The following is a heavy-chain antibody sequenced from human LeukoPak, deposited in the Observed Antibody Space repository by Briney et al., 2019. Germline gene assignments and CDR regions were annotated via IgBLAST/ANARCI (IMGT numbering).Heavy chain of an antibody. CDR2: ISAYNGNT. CDR1: GYTFTSYG. J-gene: IGHJ5*02. Sequence: ASMKVSCKASGYTFTSYGISWVRQAPGQGLEWMGWISAYNGNTNYAQKLQGRVTMTTDTSTSTAYMELRSLRSDDTAVYYCARDYMIVSGGGFDPWGQGTLVTVSS. CDR3: ARDYMIVSGGGFDP. D-gene: IGHD3-22*01. V-gene: IGHV1-18*01.